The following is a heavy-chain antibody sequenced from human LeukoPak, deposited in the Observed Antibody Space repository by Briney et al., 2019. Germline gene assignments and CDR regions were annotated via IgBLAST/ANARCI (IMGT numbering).Heavy chain of an antibody. CDR1: GGSISSSSYY. CDR2: IYYSGST. CDR3: AREYATVTTPYFDY. D-gene: IGHD4-17*01. Sequence: KTSETLSLTCTVSGGSISSSSYYWSWIRQHPGKGLEWIGYIYYSGSTYYNPSLKSRVTISVDTSKNQFSLKLSSVTAADTAVYYCAREYATVTTPYFDYWGQGTLVTVSS. J-gene: IGHJ4*02. V-gene: IGHV4-31*03.